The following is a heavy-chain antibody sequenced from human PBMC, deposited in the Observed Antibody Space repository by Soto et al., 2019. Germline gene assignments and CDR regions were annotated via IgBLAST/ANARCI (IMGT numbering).Heavy chain of an antibody. CDR3: ARGLIEYYYDSSGYYFDY. CDR2: IYSGGST. J-gene: IGHJ4*02. D-gene: IGHD3-22*01. CDR1: GFTVSSNY. Sequence: PGGSLRLSCAASGFTVSSNYMSWVRQAPGKGLEWVSVIYSGGSTYYADSVKGRFTISRDNSKNTLYLQMNSLRAEDTAVYYCARGLIEYYYDSSGYYFDYWGQGTLVTVSS. V-gene: IGHV3-53*01.